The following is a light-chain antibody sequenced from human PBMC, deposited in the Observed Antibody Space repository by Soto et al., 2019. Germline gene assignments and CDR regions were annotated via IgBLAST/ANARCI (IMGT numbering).Light chain of an antibody. J-gene: IGKJ1*01. V-gene: IGKV1-5*03. CDR2: KAS. CDR3: QHYNSYSEA. CDR1: QTISSW. Sequence: DIQMTQSPSTLSGSVGDRFTITCRASQTISSWLAWYQQKPGKXPKXXIYKASTLKSGVPSRFSGSGSGTEFTITISSLQPDDGETYDGQHYNSYSEAFGQGTKVDIK.